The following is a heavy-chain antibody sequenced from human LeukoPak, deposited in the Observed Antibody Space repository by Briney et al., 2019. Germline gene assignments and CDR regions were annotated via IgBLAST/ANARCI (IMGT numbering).Heavy chain of an antibody. J-gene: IGHJ4*02. CDR1: RFTFSSYS. CDR3: TRIWFGELPFDY. CDR2: ISSSGSYI. V-gene: IGHV3-21*03. Sequence: GGSLRLSCAASRFTFSSYSMNWVRQAPGKGLEWVSSISSSGSYIYYADSVKGRFTISRDNAKNSLYLQMNSLKTEDTAVYYCTRIWFGELPFDYWGQGTLVTVSS. D-gene: IGHD3-10*01.